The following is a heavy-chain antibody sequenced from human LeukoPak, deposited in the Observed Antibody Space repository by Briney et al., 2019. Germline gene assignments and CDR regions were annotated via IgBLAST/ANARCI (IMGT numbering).Heavy chain of an antibody. J-gene: IGHJ4*02. D-gene: IGHD2-15*01. CDR2: IYSGGNT. CDR3: ARRAGEYSHPYDY. Sequence: HPGGSLRLSCTVSGFTVSSNSWSWVRQAPGKGLEWVSFIYSGGNTHYSDSVTGRFTISRGNSKNTLYLQMNSLRAEDTAIYYCARRAGEYSHPYDYWGQGTLVTVSS. CDR1: GFTVSSNS. V-gene: IGHV3-53*01.